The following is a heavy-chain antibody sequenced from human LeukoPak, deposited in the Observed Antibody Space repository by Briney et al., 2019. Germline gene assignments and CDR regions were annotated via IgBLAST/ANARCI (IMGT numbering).Heavy chain of an antibody. Sequence: ASVKVSCKASGYTFTSYDINWVRQATGQGLEWMGWMNPNSGNTGYAQKFQGRVTMTRNTSISTAYMELSSLRSGDTAVYYCARGRGAWYSSGWYGNYWGQGTLVTVSS. CDR1: GYTFTSYD. D-gene: IGHD6-19*01. CDR3: ARGRGAWYSSGWYGNY. V-gene: IGHV1-8*01. CDR2: MNPNSGNT. J-gene: IGHJ4*02.